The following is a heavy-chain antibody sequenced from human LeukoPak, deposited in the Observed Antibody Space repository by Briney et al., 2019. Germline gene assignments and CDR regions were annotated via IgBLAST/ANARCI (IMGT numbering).Heavy chain of an antibody. CDR2: INHSGST. Sequence: PSETLSLTCAVSGGSFSGYYWSWVRQPPGKGLEWIGEINHSGSTNYNPSLKSRVTISVDTSKNQFSLKLSSVTAADTAVYYCATTWRSLYYDSSYDDYWGQGTLVTVSS. V-gene: IGHV4-34*01. J-gene: IGHJ4*02. D-gene: IGHD3-22*01. CDR1: GGSFSGYY. CDR3: ATTWRSLYYDSSYDDY.